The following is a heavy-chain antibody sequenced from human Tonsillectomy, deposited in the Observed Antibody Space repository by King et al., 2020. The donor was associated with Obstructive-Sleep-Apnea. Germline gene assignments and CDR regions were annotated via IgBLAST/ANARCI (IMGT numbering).Heavy chain of an antibody. CDR3: ARGRANGDYQYYFDY. Sequence: VQLVESGAEVKKPGSSVKVSCKASGGTFSSYAISWVRQAPGQGLEWMGGIIPIFGTANYAQTFQGRVTITADESTSTAYMELSSLRSEDTAVYYCARGRANGDYQYYFDYWGQGTLVTVSS. J-gene: IGHJ4*02. CDR1: GGTFSSYA. V-gene: IGHV1-69*01. CDR2: IIPIFGTA. D-gene: IGHD4-17*01.